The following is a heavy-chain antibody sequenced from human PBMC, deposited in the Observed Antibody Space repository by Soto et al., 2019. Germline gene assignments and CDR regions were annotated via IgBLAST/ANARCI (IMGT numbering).Heavy chain of an antibody. CDR1: GFTFTSSA. CDR3: AAPYYYDSSGYYPNDAFDI. V-gene: IGHV1-58*01. Sequence: QMQLVQSGAEVKKPGTSVKVSCKASGFTFTSSAVQWVRQARGQRLEWIGWIVVGSGNTNYAQKFQERVTITRDMSTSTAYMELSSLRSEDTAVYYCAAPYYYDSSGYYPNDAFDIWGQGTMVTVSS. J-gene: IGHJ3*02. D-gene: IGHD3-22*01. CDR2: IVVGSGNT.